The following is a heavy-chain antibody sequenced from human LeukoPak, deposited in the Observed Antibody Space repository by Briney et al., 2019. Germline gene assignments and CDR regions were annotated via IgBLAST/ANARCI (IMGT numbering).Heavy chain of an antibody. CDR1: GGSISSSSYY. J-gene: IGHJ4*02. CDR2: IYYSGST. Sequence: SETLSLTCTVSGGSISSSSYYWGWIRQPPGKGLEWIGSIYYSGSTYYNPSLKSRVTISVDTSKNQFSLKLSSVTAADTAVYYCARHFLGVSDFWSGSRYFDYWGQGTLVTVSS. V-gene: IGHV4-39*01. CDR3: ARHFLGVSDFWSGSRYFDY. D-gene: IGHD3-3*01.